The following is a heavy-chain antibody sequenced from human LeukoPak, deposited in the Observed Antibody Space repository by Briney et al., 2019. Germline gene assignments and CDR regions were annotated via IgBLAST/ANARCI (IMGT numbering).Heavy chain of an antibody. CDR2: IYHSGST. V-gene: IGHV4-38-2*01. Sequence: SETLSLTCAVSGYSINSDYYWGWIRQPPGKGLEWIGTIYHSGSTYYNPSLKSRVTISVDTSKNQFSMKLSSVTAADTAVYYCARRALRWCGYMDVWGKGTTVTVFS. CDR3: ARRALRWCGYMDV. D-gene: IGHD2-21*01. J-gene: IGHJ6*03. CDR1: GYSINSDYY.